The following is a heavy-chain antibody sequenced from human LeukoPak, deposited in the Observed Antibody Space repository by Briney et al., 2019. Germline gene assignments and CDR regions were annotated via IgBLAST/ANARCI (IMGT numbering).Heavy chain of an antibody. CDR3: ASSKTNGDSSGWYAWFDP. Sequence: SETLSLTCTVSGGSISSYDWSWIRQPPGRGLEWIAYISHSGNTNYNPSLKSRVTISLDTSKNQFSLKLSSVTAADTAVYYCASSKTNGDSSGWYAWFDPWGQGTLVTVSS. V-gene: IGHV4-59*01. CDR1: GGSISSYD. CDR2: ISHSGNT. D-gene: IGHD6-19*01. J-gene: IGHJ5*02.